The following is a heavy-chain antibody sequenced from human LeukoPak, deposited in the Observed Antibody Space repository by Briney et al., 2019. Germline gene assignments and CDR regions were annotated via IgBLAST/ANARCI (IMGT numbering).Heavy chain of an antibody. D-gene: IGHD2-15*01. J-gene: IGHJ4*02. Sequence: GGSLRLSCAAYGFTFDDYAMHWVRQAPGKGLEWVSGISWNSGSIGYADSVKGRFTISRDNAKNSLYLQMNSLRAEDTALYYCAKDSSGEIDYWGQGTLVTVSS. CDR2: ISWNSGSI. CDR3: AKDSSGEIDY. CDR1: GFTFDDYA. V-gene: IGHV3-9*01.